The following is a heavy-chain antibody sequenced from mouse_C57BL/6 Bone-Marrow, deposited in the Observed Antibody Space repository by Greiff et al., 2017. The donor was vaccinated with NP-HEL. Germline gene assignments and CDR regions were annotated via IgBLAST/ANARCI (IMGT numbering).Heavy chain of an antibody. J-gene: IGHJ4*01. V-gene: IGHV1-63*01. D-gene: IGHD2-2*01. CDR2: IYPGGGYT. Sequence: QVQLQQSGAELVRPGTSVKMSCKASGYTFTNYWIGWAKQRPGHGLEWIGDIYPGGGYTNYNEKFKGKATLTADKSSSTADMQFSSLTSEDSASYYCARGGYYYAMDYWGQGTSVTVSS. CDR3: ARGGYYYAMDY. CDR1: GYTFTNYW.